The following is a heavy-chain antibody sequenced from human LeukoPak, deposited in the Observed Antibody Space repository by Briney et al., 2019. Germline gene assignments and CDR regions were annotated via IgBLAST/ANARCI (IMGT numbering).Heavy chain of an antibody. CDR3: ARSRSAEGDYNNWFDP. Sequence: SETLSLTCAVYGGSFSGYYWSWIRQPPGKGLEWIGEINHSGSTNYNPSLKSRVTISVDTFKNQFSLELSSVTAADTAVYYCARSRSAEGDYNNWFDPWGQGTLVTVSS. J-gene: IGHJ5*02. CDR1: GGSFSGYY. CDR2: INHSGST. V-gene: IGHV4-34*01. D-gene: IGHD4-17*01.